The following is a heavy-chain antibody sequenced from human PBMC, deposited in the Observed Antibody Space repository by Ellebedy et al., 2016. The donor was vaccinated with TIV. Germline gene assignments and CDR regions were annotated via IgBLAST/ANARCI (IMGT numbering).Heavy chain of an antibody. J-gene: IGHJ4*02. Sequence: GGSLRLXCAASGLTFTNAWMSWVRQAPGKGLEWVGRSRNKAKSYTTDYAASVKGRFTISRDDSKNSLYLQMNSLKTEDTAVYYCARPAYSGSYSEDYWGQGTLVTVSS. CDR1: GLTFTNAW. CDR3: ARPAYSGSYSEDY. CDR2: SRNKAKSYTT. D-gene: IGHD1-26*01. V-gene: IGHV3-72*01.